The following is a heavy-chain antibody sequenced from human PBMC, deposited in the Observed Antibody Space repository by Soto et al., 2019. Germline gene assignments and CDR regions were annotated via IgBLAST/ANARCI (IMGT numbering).Heavy chain of an antibody. J-gene: IGHJ4*02. D-gene: IGHD4-17*01. CDR2: IYYSGST. CDR3: AREDYGDYTYYFDY. Sequence: TSETLSLTCTVSGGSISSYYWSWIRQTTGKGLEWIGYIYYSGSTNYNPSLKSRVTISVDTSKNQFSLKLSSVTAADTAVYYCAREDYGDYTYYFDYWGQGTLVTVSS. CDR1: GGSISSYY. V-gene: IGHV4-59*01.